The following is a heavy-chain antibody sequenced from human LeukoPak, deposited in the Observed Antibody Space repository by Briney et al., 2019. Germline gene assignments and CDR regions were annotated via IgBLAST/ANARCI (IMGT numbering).Heavy chain of an antibody. Sequence: GGSLRLSCAASGFNFASYEMNWVCQTPGKGLEWVSHISSDGHVETYVDSVRGRFTMSRDNAKDLLFLQMNGLRAEDTAVYYCARDTLNGPFVISLDYWGQGALVTVSS. J-gene: IGHJ4*02. CDR3: ARDTLNGPFVISLDY. D-gene: IGHD3-9*01. CDR1: GFNFASYE. CDR2: ISSDGHVE. V-gene: IGHV3-48*03.